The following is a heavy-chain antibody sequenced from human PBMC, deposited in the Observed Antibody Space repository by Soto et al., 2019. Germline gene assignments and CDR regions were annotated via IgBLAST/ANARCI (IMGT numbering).Heavy chain of an antibody. J-gene: IGHJ5*02. CDR1: GGSISDGYY. Sequence: SETLSLTCTVSGGSISDGYYWSWIRQHPGKGLEWIGSISYSGSTAYNPSLKSRLTISVDRSKSQFSLNLSSVTAADTAVYYCARRDRSGYSYWLDTWGQGTLVTVSS. CDR2: ISYSGST. CDR3: ARRDRSGYSYWLDT. D-gene: IGHD3-22*01. V-gene: IGHV4-31*03.